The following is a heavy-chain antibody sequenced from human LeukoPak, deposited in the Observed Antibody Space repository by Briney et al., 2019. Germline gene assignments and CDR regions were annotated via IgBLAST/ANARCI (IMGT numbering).Heavy chain of an antibody. CDR1: GFTFSSYA. V-gene: IGHV3-23*01. CDR2: ISGSGGST. CDR3: AREFIRGFDY. D-gene: IGHD3-10*01. J-gene: IGHJ4*02. Sequence: GGSLRLSCAASGFTFSSYAMSWVRQAPGKGLEWVSAISGSGGSTYYADSVKGRFTISRDNAKNSLYLQMNSLRAEDTAVYYCAREFIRGFDYWGQGTLVTVSS.